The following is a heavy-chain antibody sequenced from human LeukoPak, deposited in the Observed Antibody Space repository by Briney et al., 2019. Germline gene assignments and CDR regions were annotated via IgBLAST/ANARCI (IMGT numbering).Heavy chain of an antibody. J-gene: IGHJ6*03. V-gene: IGHV3-21*01. CDR2: ISSSSRHI. CDR1: GVTFSRYN. D-gene: IGHD6-19*01. Sequence: PGGSLRLSCAGSGVTFSRYNMNWFRQAPGKGLERVSSISSSSRHIFYADSVKGRFTISRDNAKHSLFLKMNSLRAEDTAVYYCARDAQWLVPEGYCYYMDVWGKGTTVTVSS. CDR3: ARDAQWLVPEGYCYYMDV.